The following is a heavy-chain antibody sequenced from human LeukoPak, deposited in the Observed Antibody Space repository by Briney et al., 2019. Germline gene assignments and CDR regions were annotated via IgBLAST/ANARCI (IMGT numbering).Heavy chain of an antibody. CDR3: AKAGMRYDTSGYRFFDY. J-gene: IGHJ4*02. D-gene: IGHD3-22*01. V-gene: IGHV3-30*18. CDR1: GFTFSSYG. CDR2: ISYDGSNK. Sequence: GGSLRLSCAASGFTFSSYGMHWVRQAPGKGLEWVAVISYDGSNKYYADSVKGRFTISRDNSKNTLFLQMNSLRTEDTALYYCAKAGMRYDTSGYRFFDYWGQGTLVTVSS.